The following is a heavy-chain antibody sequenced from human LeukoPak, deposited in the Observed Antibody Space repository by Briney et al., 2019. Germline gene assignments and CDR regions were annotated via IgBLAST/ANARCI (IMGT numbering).Heavy chain of an antibody. Sequence: ASVKVSCKTSGYTFTAHNMHWVRQAPGQGLEWMGWINPNNGGTNYARNFQGRVTMTRDTSSSTAYMEVNRLTHDCATQRGTRTMVPFDNWGQGTSVFVSS. V-gene: IGHV1-2*02. CDR2: INPNNGGT. D-gene: IGHD1-14*01. CDR3: RTMVPFDN. CDR1: GYTFTAHN. J-gene: IGHJ4*02.